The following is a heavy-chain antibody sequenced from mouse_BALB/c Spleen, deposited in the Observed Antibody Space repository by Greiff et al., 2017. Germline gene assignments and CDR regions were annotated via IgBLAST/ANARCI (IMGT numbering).Heavy chain of an antibody. Sequence: QVQLQQSGAELAKPGASVKMSCKASGYTFTSYWMHWVKQRPGQGLEWIGYINPSTGYTEYNQKFKDKATLTADKSSSTAYMQLSSLTSEDSAVYYCARENHYYGYPWYFDVWGAGTTVTVSS. D-gene: IGHD1-2*01. CDR3: ARENHYYGYPWYFDV. CDR1: GYTFTSYW. J-gene: IGHJ1*01. V-gene: IGHV1-7*01. CDR2: INPSTGYT.